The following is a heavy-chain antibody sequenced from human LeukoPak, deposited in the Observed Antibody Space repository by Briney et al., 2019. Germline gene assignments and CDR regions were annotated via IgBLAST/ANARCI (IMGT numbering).Heavy chain of an antibody. CDR2: ISWNSGSI. J-gene: IGHJ4*02. V-gene: IGHV3-9*01. Sequence: GGSLRLSCAASGFTFDDYAMHWVRQAPGKGLEWVSGISWNSGSIGYADSVKGRFTISRDNAKNSLYLQMNSLRAEDTALCYCAKGSSGYYDFDYWGQGTLVTVSS. D-gene: IGHD3-22*01. CDR1: GFTFDDYA. CDR3: AKGSSGYYDFDY.